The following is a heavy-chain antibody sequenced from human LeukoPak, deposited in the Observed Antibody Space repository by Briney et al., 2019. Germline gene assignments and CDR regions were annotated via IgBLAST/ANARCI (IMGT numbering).Heavy chain of an antibody. CDR2: IYHSGST. CDR1: GASISSGGYY. J-gene: IGHJ4*02. V-gene: IGHV4-30-2*01. Sequence: SETLSLTCTVSGASISSGGYYWSWIRQPPGKGLEWIGYIYHSGSTYYNPSLKSRVTISVDRSKNQFSLKLSSVTAADTAVYYCARADYDFWSGYYIYYFDYWGQGTLVTVSS. D-gene: IGHD3-3*01. CDR3: ARADYDFWSGYYIYYFDY.